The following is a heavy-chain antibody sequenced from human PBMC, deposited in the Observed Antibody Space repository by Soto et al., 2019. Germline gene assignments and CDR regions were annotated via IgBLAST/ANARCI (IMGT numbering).Heavy chain of an antibody. J-gene: IGHJ6*02. D-gene: IGHD6-13*01. CDR3: ARDLFCSSCRSYYYYGMDV. V-gene: IGHV3-21*01. CDR1: GFTFSSYS. Sequence: GGSLRLSCAASGFTFSSYSMNWVRQAPGKGLEWVSSISGSSSYIYYADSVKGRFTISRDNAKNSLYLQMNSLRAEDTAVYYCARDLFCSSCRSYYYYGMDVWGQGTTVTVSS. CDR2: ISGSSSYI.